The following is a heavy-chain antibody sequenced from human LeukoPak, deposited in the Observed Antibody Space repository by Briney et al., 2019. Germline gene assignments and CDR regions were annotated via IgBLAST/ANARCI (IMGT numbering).Heavy chain of an antibody. CDR3: ARRTTVVYNVGDI. Sequence: PSEPLSLTCIVSDSSISSSSYYWCWIRQAPGENLEWSGNLYNSGNPRYDPSLKSRVTISGDTSKNQFSLKLSSVTAADTAVYYCARRTTVVYNVGDIWGEGTMVCVSS. CDR2: LYNSGNP. D-gene: IGHD4-11*01. V-gene: IGHV4-39*01. CDR1: DSSISSSSYY. J-gene: IGHJ3*02.